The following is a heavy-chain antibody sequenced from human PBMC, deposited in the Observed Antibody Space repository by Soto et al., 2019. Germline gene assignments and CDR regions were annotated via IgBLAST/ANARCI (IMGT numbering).Heavy chain of an antibody. J-gene: IGHJ6*02. D-gene: IGHD3-10*01. CDR3: ARSGRYYYYGMDV. CDR1: GFTFSSYS. V-gene: IGHV3-48*01. CDR2: ISSSSSTI. Sequence: GALRLSCAASGFTFSSYSMNWVRQAPGKGLEWVSYISSSSSTIYYADSVKGRFTISGDNAKNSLYLQMNSLRAEDTAVYYCARSGRYYYYGMDVWGQGTTVTVSS.